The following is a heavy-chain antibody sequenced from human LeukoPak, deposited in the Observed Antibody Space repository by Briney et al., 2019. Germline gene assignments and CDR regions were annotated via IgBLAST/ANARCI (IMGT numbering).Heavy chain of an antibody. Sequence: SQTLSLTCAISGDSVSNNRTAWTWIRQSPSRGLEWLGRTYYRSKWDNDYAVSVKGRITINPDTTKNQFSLQLKSLTPEDTAVYYCARGSPGPTDYWGQGTLVTVSS. D-gene: IGHD3-10*01. CDR1: GDSVSNNRTA. CDR2: TYYRSKWDN. V-gene: IGHV6-1*01. CDR3: ARGSPGPTDY. J-gene: IGHJ4*02.